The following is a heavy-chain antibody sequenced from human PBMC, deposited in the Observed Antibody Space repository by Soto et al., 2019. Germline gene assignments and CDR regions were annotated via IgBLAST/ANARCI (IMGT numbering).Heavy chain of an antibody. CDR2: LYWDDDK. CDR3: VQSRCGGACFEIYSSHAYNGLDV. V-gene: IGHV2-5*02. Sequence: QVTLKESGPTLVKPTQTLTLTCTVSGLSLRTTGVGVGWVRQPPGKALEWLALLYWDDDKRYSPSLRSRLTIATDISEKQVVLTMTNIDTVDTATYYCVQSRCGGACFEIYSSHAYNGLDVWGHGTTVTVSS. CDR1: GLSLRTTGVG. D-gene: IGHD2-21*02. J-gene: IGHJ6*02.